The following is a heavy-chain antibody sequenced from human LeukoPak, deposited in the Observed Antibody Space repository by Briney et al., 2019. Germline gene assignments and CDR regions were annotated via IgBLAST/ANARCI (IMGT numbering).Heavy chain of an antibody. J-gene: IGHJ1*01. Sequence: GGSLRLSCAASGFTFRDAWMTWVRQAPGKGLEWVGRIRSKTDGGTTDYAVSVQGRFTISRDDSKNTLYLQMSSLKTEDTAVYYCAKHIYGVVSIQQWGQGTLVTVSS. CDR3: AKHIYGVVSIQQ. CDR2: IRSKTDGGTT. D-gene: IGHD3-3*01. V-gene: IGHV3-15*01. CDR1: GFTFRDAW.